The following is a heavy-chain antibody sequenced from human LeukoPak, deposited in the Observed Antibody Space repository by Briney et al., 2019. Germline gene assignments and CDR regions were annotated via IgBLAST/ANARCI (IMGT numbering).Heavy chain of an antibody. J-gene: IGHJ4*02. CDR3: ARGKSSGSYSHFDY. Sequence: ASVKVSCKASGYTFTSYGISWVRQAPGQGLEWMGGIIPIFGTANYAQKFQGRVTITADESTSTAYMELSILRSEDTAVYYCARGKSSGSYSHFDYWGQGTLVTVSS. V-gene: IGHV1-69*13. CDR2: IIPIFGTA. D-gene: IGHD1-26*01. CDR1: GYTFTSYG.